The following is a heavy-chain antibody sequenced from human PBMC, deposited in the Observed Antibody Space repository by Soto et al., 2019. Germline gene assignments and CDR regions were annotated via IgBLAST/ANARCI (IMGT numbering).Heavy chain of an antibody. Sequence: SETLSLTCSVSDGSIISDDYFWTWMRQSPERGLEWIGHIHSSGSTEYNPSLESRLTISVDTSKNQFSLKLSSVTAADTAIYDCATDAYSYFDSWGQGTKVTVSS. V-gene: IGHV4-61*08. CDR1: DGSIISDDYF. J-gene: IGHJ4*02. D-gene: IGHD5-18*01. CDR3: ATDAYSYFDS. CDR2: IHSSGST.